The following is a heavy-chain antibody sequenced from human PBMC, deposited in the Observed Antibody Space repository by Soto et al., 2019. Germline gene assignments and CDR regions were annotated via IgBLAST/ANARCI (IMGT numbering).Heavy chain of an antibody. CDR2: ISSGSKTI. Sequence: GGSLGLSCAASGFTFGGYMGNWVRRAPGKGLEWVSYISSGSKTIYYAESVKGRFTVSRDNARNSQYLQMNSLRDEDTAVYYCAREDILGVRSFDYWGQGTLVTVSS. V-gene: IGHV3-48*02. CDR1: GFTFGGYM. CDR3: AREDILGVRSFDY. J-gene: IGHJ4*02. D-gene: IGHD3-9*01.